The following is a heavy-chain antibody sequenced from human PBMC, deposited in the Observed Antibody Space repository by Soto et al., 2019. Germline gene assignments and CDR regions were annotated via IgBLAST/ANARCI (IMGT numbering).Heavy chain of an antibody. J-gene: IGHJ4*02. Sequence: QVQLVQSGAEVKKPGSSVKVSCKASGGTISSYAISWVRQAPGQGLEWMGGIIPIVGTANYTQKCQGRVTITADESTSRAYMELSILISEDTAVYYCATCQSWVQEAFEDWGQGTLVTVS. V-gene: IGHV1-69*12. CDR1: GGTISSYA. CDR3: ATCQSWVQEAFED. CDR2: IIPIVGTA. D-gene: IGHD3-10*01.